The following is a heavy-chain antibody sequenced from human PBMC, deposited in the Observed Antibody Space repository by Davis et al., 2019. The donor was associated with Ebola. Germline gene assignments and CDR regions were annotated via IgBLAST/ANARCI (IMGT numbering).Heavy chain of an antibody. CDR3: ADGKTTAMVY. V-gene: IGHV3-21*01. D-gene: IGHD5-18*01. CDR1: GFTFSSYS. J-gene: IGHJ4*02. Sequence: GESLKISCAASGFTFSSYSMNWVRQAPGKGLEWVSSISSSSSYIYYADSVKGRFTISRDNAKNSLYLQMNSLRAEDTAVYYCADGKTTAMVYWGQGILVTVSS. CDR2: ISSSSSYI.